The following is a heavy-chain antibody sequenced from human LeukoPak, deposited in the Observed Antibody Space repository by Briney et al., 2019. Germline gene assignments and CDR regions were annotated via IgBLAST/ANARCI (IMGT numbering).Heavy chain of an antibody. CDR3: ARSLSITMIVVVPHAFDI. Sequence: SETLSLTCAVSGGSISSSNWWSWVRQPPGKGLEWIGEIYHSGSTNYNPSLKSRVTISVDKSKNQFSLKLSSVTAADTAVYYCARSLSITMIVVVPHAFDIWGQGTMVTVSS. CDR1: GGSISSSNW. J-gene: IGHJ3*02. D-gene: IGHD3-22*01. CDR2: IYHSGST. V-gene: IGHV4-4*02.